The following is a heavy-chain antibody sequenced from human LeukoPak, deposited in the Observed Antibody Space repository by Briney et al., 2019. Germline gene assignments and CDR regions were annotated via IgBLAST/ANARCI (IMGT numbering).Heavy chain of an antibody. CDR2: ITSGSSYI. CDR3: ARGAEAADY. J-gene: IGHJ4*02. CDR1: GFTFTSYS. V-gene: IGHV3-21*01. D-gene: IGHD6-13*01. Sequence: PGGSLRLSCAASGFTFTSYSMNWVRQAPGKGLQWVSFITSGSSYIYYADSVKGRFTISRDNAKNSLYLQMNSLRAEDTAVYYCARGAEAADYWGQGTLATVSS.